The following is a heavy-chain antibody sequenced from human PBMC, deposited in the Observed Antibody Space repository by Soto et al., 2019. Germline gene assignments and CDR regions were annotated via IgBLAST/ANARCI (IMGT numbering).Heavy chain of an antibody. CDR3: ARDFYDFWSGYSESLNWFDL. V-gene: IGHV1-3*01. J-gene: IGHJ5*02. D-gene: IGHD3-3*01. CDR1: GYTFTSYA. CDR2: INAGNGNT. Sequence: ASVKVSCKASGYTFTSYAMHWVRQAPGQRLEWMGWINAGNGNTKYSQKFQGRVTITRDTSASTAYMELSSLRSEDTAVYYCARDFYDFWSGYSESLNWFDLWGQGTLVTVSS.